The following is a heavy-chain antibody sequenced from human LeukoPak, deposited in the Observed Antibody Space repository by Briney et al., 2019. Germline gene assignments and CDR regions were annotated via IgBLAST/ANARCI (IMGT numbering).Heavy chain of an antibody. D-gene: IGHD5-18*01. J-gene: IGHJ6*02. CDR2: IYTSGST. Sequence: PSETLSLTCTVSGGSISSYYWSWIRQPAGKGLEWIGRIYTSGSTNYNPSLKSRVTMSVDTSKNQFSLKLSSVTAADTAVYYCARTRYSYGRAPYYGMDVWGQGTTVTVSS. V-gene: IGHV4-4*07. CDR3: ARTRYSYGRAPYYGMDV. CDR1: GGSISSYY.